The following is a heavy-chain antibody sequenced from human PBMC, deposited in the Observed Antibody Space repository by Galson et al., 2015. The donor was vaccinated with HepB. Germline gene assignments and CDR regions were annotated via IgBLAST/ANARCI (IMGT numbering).Heavy chain of an antibody. CDR3: ARDIGQSYDTYYPVAH. D-gene: IGHD3-10*01. J-gene: IGHJ4*02. CDR2: IKQDGSET. V-gene: IGHV3-7*01. Sequence: SLRLSCAASGFPYNTFWMSWVRQVPGQGLEWVANIKQDGSETYYGDSVKGRFTISRDNAKNSLYLQMDSLRVDDTAVYYCARDIGQSYDTYYPVAHWGQGARVTVSS. CDR1: GFPYNTFW.